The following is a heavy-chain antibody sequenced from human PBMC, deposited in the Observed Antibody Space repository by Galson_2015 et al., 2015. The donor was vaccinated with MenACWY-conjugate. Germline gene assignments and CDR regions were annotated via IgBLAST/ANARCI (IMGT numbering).Heavy chain of an antibody. CDR2: ISWNSANI. D-gene: IGHD3-10*01. CDR3: ARDRRFSSRGVVTSSRMDV. V-gene: IGHV3-9*01. CDR1: GFTFDDYA. J-gene: IGHJ6*02. Sequence: SLRLSCAASGFTFDDYAMHWVRQAPGKGLEWVSGISWNSANIGYADSVKGRFTISRDNSKNTLYLQMNSLRAEDTAVCYCARDRRFSSRGVVTSSRMDVWGQGTTVTVSS.